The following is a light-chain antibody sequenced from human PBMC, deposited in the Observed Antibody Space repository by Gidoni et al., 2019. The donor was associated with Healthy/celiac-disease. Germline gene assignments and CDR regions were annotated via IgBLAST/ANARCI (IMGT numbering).Light chain of an antibody. CDR2: EVS. CDR3: SSYAGSNGGV. V-gene: IGLV2-8*01. CDR1: SSDVGGYNY. J-gene: IGLJ1*01. Sequence: QSALTQPPSASGSPGQSVTISCTGTSSDVGGYNYVSWYQQHPGKAPKLMIYEVSKRPSGVPDRFSGSKSGNTASLTVSGLQAEDEADYYCSSYAGSNGGVFGTGTKVTVL.